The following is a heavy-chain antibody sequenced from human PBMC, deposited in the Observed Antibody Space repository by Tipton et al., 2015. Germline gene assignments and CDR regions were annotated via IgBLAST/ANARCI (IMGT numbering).Heavy chain of an antibody. CDR1: SDSISKYY. J-gene: IGHJ4*02. CDR2: IRYSGST. Sequence: TLSLTCTVSSDSISKYYWTWIRQPPGKELEWIGYIRYSGSTNYNPSLKSRVTISVDTSKTQFSLKVSSVTAADTAMYYCARARGRHGGLFDSWGQGTLVIVSS. D-gene: IGHD4-23*01. CDR3: ARARGRHGGLFDS. V-gene: IGHV4-59*01.